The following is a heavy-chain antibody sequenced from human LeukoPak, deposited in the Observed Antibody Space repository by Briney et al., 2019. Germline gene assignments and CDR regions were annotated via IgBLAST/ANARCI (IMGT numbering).Heavy chain of an antibody. CDR1: GYTLTELS. J-gene: IGHJ4*02. CDR2: FDPEDGET. CDR3: ATPYDSSGYYLYYFDY. V-gene: IGHV1-24*01. D-gene: IGHD3-22*01. Sequence: ASVKVSCKVSGYTLTELSMHWVRQAPGKGLDWMGGFDPEDGETIYAQKFQGRVTMTEDTSTDTAYMELSSLRSEDTAVYYCATPYDSSGYYLYYFDYWGQGTLVTVSS.